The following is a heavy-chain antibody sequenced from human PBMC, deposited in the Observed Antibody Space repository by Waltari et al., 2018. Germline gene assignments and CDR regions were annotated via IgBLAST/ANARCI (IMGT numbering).Heavy chain of an antibody. V-gene: IGHV4-39*07. CDR3: AGGEGREPFDY. CDR1: GGSLSSSSYY. Sequence: LQLQESGPGLVKPSETLSLTCTVSGGSLSSSSYYLGWSRPPPGTGLEWIGRIYYSGTTYYHPSHKRRGTVSVETSTNQFSRKLSSVTAADAAVYDCAGGEGREPFDYWGQGTLVTVSS. J-gene: IGHJ4*02. D-gene: IGHD1-26*01. CDR2: IYYSGTT.